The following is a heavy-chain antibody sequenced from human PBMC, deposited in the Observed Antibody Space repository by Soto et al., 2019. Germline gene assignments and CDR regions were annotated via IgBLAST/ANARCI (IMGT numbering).Heavy chain of an antibody. CDR1: EYTFSTYS. Sequence: ASVKVSCKASEYTFSTYSLHWVRQAPGQGLEWMGIINPTTTSTSDAQKFQGWVTITRDTSMSTAYMELSSLRSEDTAVYYCARGGLDYYGSGNFDYWGQGTLVTVSS. D-gene: IGHD3-10*01. V-gene: IGHV1-46*01. J-gene: IGHJ4*02. CDR3: ARGGLDYYGSGNFDY. CDR2: INPTTTST.